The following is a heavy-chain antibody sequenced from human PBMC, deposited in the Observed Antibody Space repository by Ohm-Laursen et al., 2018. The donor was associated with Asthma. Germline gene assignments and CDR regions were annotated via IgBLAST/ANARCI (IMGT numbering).Heavy chain of an antibody. CDR3: GRKRGSCISSTCYSLDF. D-gene: IGHD2-15*01. CDR1: GGTFTNYV. Sequence: SSVKVSCKSSGGTFTNYVIGWVRQAPGQGLEWMGGINSVFATTDYGQKFRGRVTITADESTATVYMELSSLRSDDTALYYCGRKRGSCISSTCYSLDFWGQGTLVTVSS. J-gene: IGHJ4*02. V-gene: IGHV1-69*01. CDR2: INSVFATT.